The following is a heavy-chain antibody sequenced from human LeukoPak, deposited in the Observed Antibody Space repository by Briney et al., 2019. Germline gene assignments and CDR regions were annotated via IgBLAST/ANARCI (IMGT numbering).Heavy chain of an antibody. CDR3: AKGRPIDYYGSGSYSAFDY. Sequence: GGSLRLSCAASGFTFSSYAMSWVRQAPGKGLEWVSAISGSGGSTYYADSVKGRFTISRDNSKNTLYLQMNSLRAEDTAVHYCAKGRPIDYYGSGSYSAFDYRGQGTLVTVSS. D-gene: IGHD3-10*01. CDR2: ISGSGGST. V-gene: IGHV3-23*01. J-gene: IGHJ4*02. CDR1: GFTFSSYA.